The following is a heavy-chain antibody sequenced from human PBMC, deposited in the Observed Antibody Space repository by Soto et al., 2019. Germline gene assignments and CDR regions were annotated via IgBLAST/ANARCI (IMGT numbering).Heavy chain of an antibody. Sequence: QVQLVQSGAEVNTPGSSVKVSCKASGGTFSSYTISWVRQAPRQGLAWMGRIIPILGIANYAQKFQGRVTITADKSTSTAYMERSSLRSEDTGGYYCASLKAAIAYYYMDVGGKGPTVTVSS. CDR3: ASLKAAIAYYYMDV. CDR1: GGTFSSYT. D-gene: IGHD2-2*01. CDR2: IIPILGIA. V-gene: IGHV1-69*02. J-gene: IGHJ6*03.